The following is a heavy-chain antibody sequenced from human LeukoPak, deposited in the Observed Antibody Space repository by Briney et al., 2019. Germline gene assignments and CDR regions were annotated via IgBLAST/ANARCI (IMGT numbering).Heavy chain of an antibody. D-gene: IGHD3-10*01. J-gene: IGHJ6*03. CDR1: GYTFTGYY. Sequence: ASVKVSCKASGYTFTGYYMHWVRQAPGQGLEWMGWINPNSGGTNYAQKFQGRVTMTRDTSISTAYMELSRLRSDDTAVYYCARGSPPGYYYYYMDVWGKGTTVTVSS. V-gene: IGHV1-2*02. CDR2: INPNSGGT. CDR3: ARGSPPGYYYYYMDV.